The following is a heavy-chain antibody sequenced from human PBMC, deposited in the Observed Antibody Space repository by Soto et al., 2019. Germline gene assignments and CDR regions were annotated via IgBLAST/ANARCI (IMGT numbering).Heavy chain of an antibody. J-gene: IGHJ6*02. V-gene: IGHV5-51*01. CDR2: IYPGDSDT. Sequence: GESLKISCKGSGYSFTSYWIGWVRQMPGKGLEWMGIIYPGDSDTRYSPSFQGQVTTSADKSISTAYLQWSSLKASDTVMYYCARQAVDYVRGSYRSRRYYYYYGMDVWGQGTTVTV. CDR3: ARQAVDYVRGSYRSRRYYYYYGMDV. CDR1: GYSFTSYW. D-gene: IGHD3-16*02.